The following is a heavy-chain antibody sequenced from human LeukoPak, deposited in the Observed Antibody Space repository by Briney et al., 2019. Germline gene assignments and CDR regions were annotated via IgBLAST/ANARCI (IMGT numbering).Heavy chain of an antibody. D-gene: IGHD6-13*01. Sequence: KSGGSLRLSCAASGFTFSSYSMNWVRQAPGKGLEWVSSISSSSSYIYYADSVKGRFTISRDNAKNSLYLQMNSPRAEDTAVYYCARVRHSSSWTPFDYWGQGTLVTVSS. CDR1: GFTFSSYS. V-gene: IGHV3-21*01. CDR3: ARVRHSSSWTPFDY. J-gene: IGHJ4*02. CDR2: ISSSSSYI.